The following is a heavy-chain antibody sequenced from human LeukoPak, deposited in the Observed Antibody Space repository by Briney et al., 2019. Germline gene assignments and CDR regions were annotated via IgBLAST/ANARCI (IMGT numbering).Heavy chain of an antibody. CDR1: GLTFSSYS. CDR2: ISYDGSNK. V-gene: IGHV3-30*18. Sequence: GGSLRLSCAASGLTFSSYSMNWVRQAPGKGLEWVAVISYDGSNKYYADSVKGRFTISRDNSKNTLYLQMNSLRAEDTAVYYCAKTGYYDILTEFDYWGQGNLVTVSS. D-gene: IGHD3-9*01. J-gene: IGHJ4*02. CDR3: AKTGYYDILTEFDY.